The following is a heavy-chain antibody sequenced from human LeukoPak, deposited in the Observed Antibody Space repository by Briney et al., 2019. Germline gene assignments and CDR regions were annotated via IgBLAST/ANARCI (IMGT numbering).Heavy chain of an antibody. J-gene: IGHJ3*01. D-gene: IGHD1-26*01. Sequence: PGGSLRLSCAASGFRFSDYDLHWVRQTPGKGLEWVAVVSIDGNDKHYADYVKGRFTIFRDNSRNTMYLQMSSLRPEDTAVFYCARPSDDHSWERTAFNLWGQGTVVTVSP. CDR3: ARPSDDHSWERTAFNL. CDR1: GFRFSDYD. V-gene: IGHV3-30*04. CDR2: VSIDGNDK.